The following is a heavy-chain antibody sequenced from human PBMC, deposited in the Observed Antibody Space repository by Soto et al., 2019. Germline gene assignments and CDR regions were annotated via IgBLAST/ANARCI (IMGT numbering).Heavy chain of an antibody. CDR2: IYYSGST. J-gene: IGHJ4*02. CDR3: ARESGYDPEHSFDY. D-gene: IGHD5-12*01. V-gene: IGHV4-39*02. Sequence: PSETLSLTCTVSGGSISSGDYYWSWIRQPPGKGLEWIGSIYYSGSTYYNPSLKSRVTISVDTSKNQFSLKLSSVTAADTAVYYCARESGYDPEHSFDYWGQGTLVTVSS. CDR1: GGSISSGDYY.